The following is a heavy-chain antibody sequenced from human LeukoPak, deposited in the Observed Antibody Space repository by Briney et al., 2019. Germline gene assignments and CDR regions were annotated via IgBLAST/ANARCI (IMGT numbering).Heavy chain of an antibody. CDR2: IIRKTDGGTT. Sequence: KAGGSLRLSCAASGFTFSNAWMSWVRQAPGKGLERVGRIIRKTDGGTTDYGAPVKGRFSISRDDSKNTVYLQMNSLKTEDTAVYFCTTDSYDLWGHGTLVLVSS. CDR3: TTDSYDL. CDR1: GFTFSNAW. D-gene: IGHD3/OR15-3a*01. V-gene: IGHV3-15*01. J-gene: IGHJ4*01.